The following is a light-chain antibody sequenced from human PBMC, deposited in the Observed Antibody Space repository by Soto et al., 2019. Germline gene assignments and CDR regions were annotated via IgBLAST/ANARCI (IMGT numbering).Light chain of an antibody. CDR1: ESVTSS. CDR2: HTS. CDR3: QQRSHWPAST. J-gene: IGKJ3*01. V-gene: IGKV3-11*01. Sequence: EIVLTQSPATLSVSPGERATLSCRASESVTSSLAWYRQKPGQAPRLLIYHTSNRATGIPARFSGSGSGTDFTLTISNVEPEDFAVYYCQQRSHWPASTFGPGTKVDIK.